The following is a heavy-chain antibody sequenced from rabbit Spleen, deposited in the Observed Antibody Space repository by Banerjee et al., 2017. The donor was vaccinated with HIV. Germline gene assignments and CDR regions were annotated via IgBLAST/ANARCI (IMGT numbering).Heavy chain of an antibody. J-gene: IGHJ6*01. CDR2: MNVGSSENT. CDR3: ARDTSSSFSSYGMDL. D-gene: IGHD1-1*01. CDR1: AFSFSDRDV. Sequence: QEQLVESGGGLVKPEGSLTLTCKASAFSFSDRDVMCWVRQAPGKGLEWIVCMNVGSSENTYYASWAKGRFTVSKTSSTTVTLQMTSLTAADTATYFCARDTSSSFSSYGMDLWGQGTLVTVS. V-gene: IGHV1S45*01.